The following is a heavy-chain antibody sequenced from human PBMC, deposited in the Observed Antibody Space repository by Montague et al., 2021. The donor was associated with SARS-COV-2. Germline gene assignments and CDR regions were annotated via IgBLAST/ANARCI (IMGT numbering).Heavy chain of an antibody. CDR2: YYSGST. D-gene: IGHD1-26*01. V-gene: IGHV4-59*08. J-gene: IGHJ5*02. CDR1: GASINSRY. CDR3: ARQGGSNYGWFDP. Sequence: SETLSLTCTVSGASINSRYWSWIRQPPGKGLEWIGYYYSGSTKYNPSLKSRVTISVDTSKNQFSVKVTSVTAADTAVYYCARQGGSNYGWFDPWGQGNLVTVSS.